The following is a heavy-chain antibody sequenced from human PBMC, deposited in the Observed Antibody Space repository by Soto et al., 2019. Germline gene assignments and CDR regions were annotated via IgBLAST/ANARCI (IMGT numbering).Heavy chain of an antibody. CDR1: GASISNTY. CDR2: IYATGKT. V-gene: IGHV4-4*07. CDR3: AKESGSPAGTVEY. Sequence: KPSETLSLTCSVSGASISNTYWSWIRQPAEKGLEWIGRIYATGKTNYNPSLKSRVTMSVDTSKNQFSLNLNSMTAADTAVYYCAKESGSPAGTVEYWGQGTLVTVSS. D-gene: IGHD1-26*01. J-gene: IGHJ4*02.